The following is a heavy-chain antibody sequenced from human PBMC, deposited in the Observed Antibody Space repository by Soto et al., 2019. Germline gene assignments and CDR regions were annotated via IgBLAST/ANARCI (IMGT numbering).Heavy chain of an antibody. CDR2: IYYSGST. J-gene: IGHJ4*02. CDR1: GGSISSYY. D-gene: IGHD1-26*01. V-gene: IGHV4-59*01. Sequence: QVQLQESGPGLVKPSETLSLTCTVSGGSISSYYWSWIRQPPGKGLEWIGYIYYSGSTNYNPSLKSRVTISVDTSKNQFSLKLSSVTAADTAVYYCARTDSGTYGYHFDYWGQGTLVTVSS. CDR3: ARTDSGTYGYHFDY.